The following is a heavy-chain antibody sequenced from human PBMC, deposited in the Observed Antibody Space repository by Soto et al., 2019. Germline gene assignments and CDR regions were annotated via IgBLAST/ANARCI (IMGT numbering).Heavy chain of an antibody. CDR3: ARGIGYCSSMNCYSSRRLRFDS. V-gene: IGHV4-34*01. J-gene: IGHJ4*02. CDR1: GWSFSGYY. D-gene: IGHD2-2*01. CDR2: VNPSGTT. Sequence: QVQLQQWGAGLLKPSETLSLTCAVYGWSFSGYYWTWIRQSPEKGLEWIGEVNPSGTTDYNPSLKTGVTISVHTPRNQFSLKMSSVTAADTAVYYCARGIGYCSSMNCYSSRRLRFDSWGQGTLVTVSS.